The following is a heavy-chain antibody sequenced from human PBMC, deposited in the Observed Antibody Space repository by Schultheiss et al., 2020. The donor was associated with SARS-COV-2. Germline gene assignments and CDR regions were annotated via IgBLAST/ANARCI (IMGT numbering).Heavy chain of an antibody. CDR2: IYTNGST. V-gene: IGHV4-61*02. CDR1: GGSISSGSYY. CDR3: ARYRTMVRDRDAFDI. D-gene: IGHD3-10*01. Sequence: SETLSLTCTVSGGSISSGSYYWTWIRQPAGKGLEWIGRIYTNGSTNYNPSLKSRVTISVDTSKNQMSLKLSSVTAADTAVYYCARYRTMVRDRDAFDIWGQGTMVTVSS. J-gene: IGHJ3*02.